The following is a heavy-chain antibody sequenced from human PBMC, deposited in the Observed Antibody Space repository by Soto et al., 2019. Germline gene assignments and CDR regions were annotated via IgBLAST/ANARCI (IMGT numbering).Heavy chain of an antibody. D-gene: IGHD6-6*01. CDR3: AKDAAARYYYYYMDV. V-gene: IGHV3-9*01. CDR1: GFTFDDYA. Sequence: EVQLVESGGGLVQPVRSLRLSCAASGFTFDDYAMHWVRQAPGKCLEWVSGISWNSGSIGYADSVKGRFTISRDNAKNSLYLQMNSLRAEDTALYYCAKDAAARYYYYYMDVWDKGTTVTVSS. CDR2: ISWNSGSI. J-gene: IGHJ6*03.